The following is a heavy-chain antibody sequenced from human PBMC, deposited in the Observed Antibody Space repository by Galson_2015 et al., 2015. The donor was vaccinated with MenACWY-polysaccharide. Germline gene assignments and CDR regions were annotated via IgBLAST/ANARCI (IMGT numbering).Heavy chain of an antibody. CDR3: TTDLSTTGGGFDY. J-gene: IGHJ4*02. CDR2: IKSKSDGGTT. Sequence: SLRLSCAASGFTFRNAWMSWVRQAPGKGLAWVGRIKSKSDGGTTDYAAPVKGRFTISRDDSKNTLYLQMNSLNTEDTAVYYCTTDLSTTGGGFDYWGQGTLVAVSS. D-gene: IGHD4-17*01. CDR1: GFTFRNAW. V-gene: IGHV3-15*01.